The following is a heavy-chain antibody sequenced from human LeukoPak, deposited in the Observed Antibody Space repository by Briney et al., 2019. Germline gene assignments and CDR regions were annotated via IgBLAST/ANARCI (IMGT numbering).Heavy chain of an antibody. J-gene: IGHJ6*03. D-gene: IGHD1-1*01. V-gene: IGHV4-34*01. CDR3: ARGGERVTAGTIGGGPRRYYYYYMDV. CDR2: INHCGST. CDR1: GGSFSGYY. Sequence: SEILSLTCAVYGGSFSGYYWSWILLPPGKGLDWSGEINHCGSTNYNPSLKSRVTISVDTSKNQFSLKLSSVTAADTAVYYCARGGERVTAGTIGGGPRRYYYYYMDVWGKGTTVTVSS.